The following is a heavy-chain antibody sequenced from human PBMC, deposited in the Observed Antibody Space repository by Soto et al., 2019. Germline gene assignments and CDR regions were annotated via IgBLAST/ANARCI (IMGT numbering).Heavy chain of an antibody. CDR3: ARGRRDGTAWFDP. CDR2: IYYSGST. V-gene: IGHV4-31*03. J-gene: IGHJ5*02. CDR1: GGSISSGGYY. Sequence: QVQLQESGPGLVKPSQTLSLTCTVSGGSISSGGYYWSWVRQHPGKGLEWIGYIYYSGSTYYNPSLKSRVTISVDTSKNQCALKLSSVTAADTAVFYCARGRRDGTAWFDPWGQGTLVTVSS.